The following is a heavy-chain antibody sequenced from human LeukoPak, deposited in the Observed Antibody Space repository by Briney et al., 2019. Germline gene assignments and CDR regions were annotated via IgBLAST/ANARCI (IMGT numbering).Heavy chain of an antibody. V-gene: IGHV3-7*01. Sequence: PGGSLRLSCVASGFTVSQHWTTWVRQAPGKGLEWVAHINADGSERDSVDSGTVRFTISKDNAKNSVYLQLSSLRAEDTARYYCARGHYGLDIWGQGTMVTVSS. CDR1: GFTVSQHW. CDR3: ARGHYGLDI. J-gene: IGHJ3*02. CDR2: INADGSER. D-gene: IGHD4-17*01.